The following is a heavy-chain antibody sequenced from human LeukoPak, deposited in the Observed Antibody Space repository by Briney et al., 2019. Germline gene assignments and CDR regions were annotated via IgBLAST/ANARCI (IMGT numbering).Heavy chain of an antibody. CDR1: GGTFSSYA. D-gene: IGHD1-26*01. V-gene: IGHV1-69*06. J-gene: IGHJ3*02. CDR3: ARDHSSGEPDAFDI. CDR2: IIPIFGTA. Sequence: SVKVSCKASGGTFSSYAISWVRQAPGQGLEWMGGIIPIFGTANYAQKFQGRVTITADKSTSTAYMELSSLRSEDTAVYYCARDHSSGEPDAFDIWGQGTMVTVSS.